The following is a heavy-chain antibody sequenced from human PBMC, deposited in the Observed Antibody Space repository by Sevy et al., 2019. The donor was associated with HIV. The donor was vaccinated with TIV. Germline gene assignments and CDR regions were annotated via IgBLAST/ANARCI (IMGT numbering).Heavy chain of an antibody. D-gene: IGHD3-3*01. CDR1: GFTFSSYW. J-gene: IGHJ3*02. CDR3: ARGGGTYYDFWSGYGEAFDAFDI. Sequence: GGSLILSCAASGFTFSSYWMHWVRQAPGKGLVWVSRINSDGSSTSYADSVKGRFTISRDNAKNTLYLQMNSLRAEDTVVYYCARGGGTYYDFWSGYGEAFDAFDIWGQGTMVTVSS. V-gene: IGHV3-74*01. CDR2: INSDGSST.